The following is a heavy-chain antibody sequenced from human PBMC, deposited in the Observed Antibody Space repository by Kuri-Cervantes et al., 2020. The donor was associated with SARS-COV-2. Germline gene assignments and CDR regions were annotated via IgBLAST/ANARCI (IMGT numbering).Heavy chain of an antibody. CDR1: GYTFTDYY. V-gene: IGHV1-2*04. J-gene: IGHJ6*02. D-gene: IGHD3-10*01. CDR2: INPNSGGT. Sequence: ASVKVSCKASGYTFTDYYMHWVRQAPGQGLEWMGWINPNSGGTNYAQKFQGWVTMTRDTSISTVYMELSRLGSDDTAVYYCARGMVRGIIQYYYYAMDVWGQGTTVTVSS. CDR3: ARGMVRGIIQYYYYAMDV.